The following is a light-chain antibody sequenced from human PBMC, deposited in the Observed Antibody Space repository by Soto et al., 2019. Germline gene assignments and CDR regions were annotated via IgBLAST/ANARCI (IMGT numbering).Light chain of an antibody. J-gene: IGLJ3*02. Sequence: QSVLTQPPSASATPGQTVTISCSGRYSNIGSNFVSWYQRLPGTAPERLIYSINQRPSGVPDRFSGSKSGTSASLTISGLQSEDEADYFCSSWDDSLDGPVFGGGTKVTVL. CDR2: SIN. CDR3: SSWDDSLDGPV. CDR1: YSNIGSNF. V-gene: IGLV1-44*01.